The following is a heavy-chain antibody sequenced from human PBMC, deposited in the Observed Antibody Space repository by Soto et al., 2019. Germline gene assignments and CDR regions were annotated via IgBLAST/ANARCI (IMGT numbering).Heavy chain of an antibody. CDR3: ARGGIVATRDAFDI. J-gene: IGHJ3*02. CDR2: IIPILGVA. Sequence: ASVKVSCKASGDTFSNHTISWVRQAPGQGLEWMGRIIPILGVANYAQKFQGRVTITADKSTSTAYMELSSLRSADTAVYYCARGGIVATRDAFDIWGQGTMVTVSS. CDR1: GDTFSNHT. V-gene: IGHV1-69*02. D-gene: IGHD5-12*01.